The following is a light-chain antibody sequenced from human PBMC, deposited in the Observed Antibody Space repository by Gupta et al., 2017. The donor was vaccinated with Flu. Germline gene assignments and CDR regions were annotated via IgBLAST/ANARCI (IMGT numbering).Light chain of an antibody. CDR2: DVS. CDR1: SSDGGGYNY. V-gene: IGLV2-11*01. Sequence: QSALTQPRSVSGSPGQSVTISCTGTSSDGGGYNYVSWYQQHPGKAPKLMIYDVSKRPSGVPDRFSASKSGNTASLTISGLQAEDEADYYCCSYAGSYTFYVFGTGTKVTVL. CDR3: CSYAGSYTFYV. J-gene: IGLJ1*01.